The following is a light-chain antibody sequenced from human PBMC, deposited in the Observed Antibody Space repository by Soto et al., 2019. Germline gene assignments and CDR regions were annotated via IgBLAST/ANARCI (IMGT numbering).Light chain of an antibody. J-gene: IGLJ2*01. Sequence: QSVLTQSPSVSGAPGQRVTISCTGSSSNIGAGFDVHWYQQLPATAPKLLIYGNNNRPSGVPDRFSGSKSGTSASLAITGLQAEDEADYYCQSYDSSLSGYSVFGTGTKLTVL. CDR1: SSNIGAGFD. CDR3: QSYDSSLSGYSV. V-gene: IGLV1-40*01. CDR2: GNN.